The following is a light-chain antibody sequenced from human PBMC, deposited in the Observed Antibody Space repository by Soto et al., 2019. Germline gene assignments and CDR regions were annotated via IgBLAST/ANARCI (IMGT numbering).Light chain of an antibody. V-gene: IGLV1-47*01. Sequence: QSVLTQPPSASGTPGQRVTISCSGSSSNIGSNYVYWYQQLPGTAPKLLIYRNNQRPSGVPDRFSGSKSGTSDSLAISGLQSEDEADYYCAAWDDSLSGFYVFGTGTKVTVL. J-gene: IGLJ1*01. CDR3: AAWDDSLSGFYV. CDR2: RNN. CDR1: SSNIGSNY.